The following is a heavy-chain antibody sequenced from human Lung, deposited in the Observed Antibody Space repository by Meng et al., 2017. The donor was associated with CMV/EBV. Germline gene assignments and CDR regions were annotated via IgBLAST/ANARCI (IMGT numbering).Heavy chain of an antibody. CDR3: ARVGNERITIFGVVTKGAFDI. D-gene: IGHD3-3*01. CDR1: GYTFTSYY. V-gene: IGHV1-46*01. Sequence: ASVXVSXXASGYTFTSYYMHWVRQAPGQGLEWMGIINPSGGSTSYAQKFQGRVTMTRGTSTSTVYMELSSLRSEDTAVYYCARVGNERITIFGVVTKGAFDIWGQGTMVTVSS. J-gene: IGHJ3*02. CDR2: INPSGGST.